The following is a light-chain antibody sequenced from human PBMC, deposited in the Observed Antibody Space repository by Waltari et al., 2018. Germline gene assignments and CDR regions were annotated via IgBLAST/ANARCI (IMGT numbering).Light chain of an antibody. CDR2: GNN. CDR3: QSYGSDWV. CDR1: RSNIRNNY. J-gene: IGLJ3*02. V-gene: IGLV1-40*01. Sequence: QSVLTQPPSVSAAPGQRVTISCSGGRSNIRNNYVSWYRQFPGTAPKLLISGNNNRPSGVPDRFSGSKSGTSASLAITGLQAEDEADYYCQSYGSDWVFGGGTKLTVL.